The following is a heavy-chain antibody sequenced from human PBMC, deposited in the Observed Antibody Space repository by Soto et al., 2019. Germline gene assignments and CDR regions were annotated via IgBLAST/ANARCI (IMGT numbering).Heavy chain of an antibody. J-gene: IGHJ4*01. CDR1: GFTFSSYA. V-gene: IGHV3-23*01. Sequence: EVQLLESGGVLVQPGGSLSLSCAASGFTFSSYAMSWVRQAPGKGLEWVSVISGVDGSTYYPESVKGRFTISRDTSKRTMYVQMTSLSADDTAVYYCAKGDGGDHSFPDHWGHGTLVAVS. D-gene: IGHD2-21*01. CDR2: ISGVDGST. CDR3: AKGDGGDHSFPDH.